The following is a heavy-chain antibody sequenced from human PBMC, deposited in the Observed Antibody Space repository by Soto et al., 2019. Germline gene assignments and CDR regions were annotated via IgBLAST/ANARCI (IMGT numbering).Heavy chain of an antibody. D-gene: IGHD3-22*01. CDR1: GGSISSYY. CDR3: ASGHYDSSGYFVSDAFDI. V-gene: IGHV4-59*01. Sequence: SETLSLTCTVSGGSISSYYWSWIRQPPGKGLEWIGYIYYSGSTNYNPSLKSRVTISVDTFKNQFSLKLSSVTAADTAVYYCASGHYDSSGYFVSDAFDIWGQGTMVTVSS. J-gene: IGHJ3*02. CDR2: IYYSGST.